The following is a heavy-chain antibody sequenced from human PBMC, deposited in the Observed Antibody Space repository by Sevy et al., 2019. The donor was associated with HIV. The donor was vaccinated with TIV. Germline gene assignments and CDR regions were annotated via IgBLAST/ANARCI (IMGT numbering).Heavy chain of an antibody. V-gene: IGHV1-2*02. CDR2: FNPNSGDT. CDR3: SRDRRLRGYSYGCFDY. J-gene: IGHJ4*02. CDR1: GYTFTGQY. Sequence: ASVKVSCKASGYTFTGQYIHWVRQAPGQGLEWMGWFNPNSGDTKYAQEFKGRVTMNRDTSISTAYMELSGLKSDDTAVYYCSRDRRLRGYSYGCFDYWGQGTLVTVSS. D-gene: IGHD5-18*01.